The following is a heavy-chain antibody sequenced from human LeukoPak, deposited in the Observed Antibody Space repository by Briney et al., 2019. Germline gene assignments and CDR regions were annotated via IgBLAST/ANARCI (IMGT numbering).Heavy chain of an antibody. CDR2: TYYRSKWYN. Sequence: PSQTLSLTCAISGDSVSSNSAAWNWIRQSPSRGLEWLGRTYYRSKWYNDYAVSVKSRITINPDTSKNQFSLQLNSVTPEDTAVYYCARDQWISMGDWNDGGGETDAFDIWGQGTMVTVSS. V-gene: IGHV6-1*01. D-gene: IGHD1-1*01. CDR3: ARDQWISMGDWNDGGGETDAFDI. J-gene: IGHJ3*02. CDR1: GDSVSSNSAA.